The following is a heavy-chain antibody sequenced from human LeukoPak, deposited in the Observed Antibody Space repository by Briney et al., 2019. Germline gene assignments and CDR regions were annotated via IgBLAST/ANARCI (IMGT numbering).Heavy chain of an antibody. V-gene: IGHV3-23*01. CDR2: ISGSGGST. J-gene: IGHJ4*02. Sequence: GGSLRLSCAASGFTFSSYAMSWVRQAPGKGLVWVSAISGSGGSTYYADSVKGRFTISRDNSKNTLYLQMNSLRAEDTAVYYCAKTSKGDLLLELPMGYYFDYWGQGTLVTVSS. CDR1: GFTFSSYA. CDR3: AKTSKGDLLLELPMGYYFDY. D-gene: IGHD1-7*01.